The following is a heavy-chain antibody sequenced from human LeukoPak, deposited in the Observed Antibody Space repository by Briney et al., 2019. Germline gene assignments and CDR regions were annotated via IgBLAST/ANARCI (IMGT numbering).Heavy chain of an antibody. Sequence: GGSLRLSCAASGFTFSSYGMHSVRQAPGKGLGWVAFIRYDGSNKYYADSVKGRFTISRDNSKNTLYLQMNSLRAEDTAVYYCAKSVTTMVRGYFDYWGQGTLVTVSS. V-gene: IGHV3-30*02. D-gene: IGHD3-10*01. J-gene: IGHJ4*02. CDR3: AKSVTTMVRGYFDY. CDR1: GFTFSSYG. CDR2: IRYDGSNK.